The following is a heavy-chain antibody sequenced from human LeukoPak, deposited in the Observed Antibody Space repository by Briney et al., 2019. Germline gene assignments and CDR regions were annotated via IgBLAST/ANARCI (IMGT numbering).Heavy chain of an antibody. CDR1: GFTFSSYA. V-gene: IGHV3-30-3*01. J-gene: IGHJ4*02. Sequence: GGSLRLSCAASGFTFSSYAMHWVRQAPGKGLQWLALTSDDGSAKYYADSVKGRFTISRDNSQNTLYLQMNSLRAEETAMYYCARAPGGFHGDYSPISYWGQGTLVTVSS. CDR3: ARAPGGFHGDYSPISY. CDR2: TSDDGSAK. D-gene: IGHD4-17*01.